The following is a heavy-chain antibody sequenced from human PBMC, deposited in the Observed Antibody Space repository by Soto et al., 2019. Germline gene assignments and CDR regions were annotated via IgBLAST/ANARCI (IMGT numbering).Heavy chain of an antibody. Sequence: SETLSLTCTVSGGSISSSSYYWGWIRQPPGKGLEWIGSIYYSGSTYYNPSLKSRFTISVDTSKNQFSLKLSSVTAADTAVYYCARHFKVVQGVSSFDPWGQGTLVTVSS. D-gene: IGHD3-10*01. J-gene: IGHJ5*02. CDR3: ARHFKVVQGVSSFDP. V-gene: IGHV4-39*01. CDR2: IYYSGST. CDR1: GGSISSSSYY.